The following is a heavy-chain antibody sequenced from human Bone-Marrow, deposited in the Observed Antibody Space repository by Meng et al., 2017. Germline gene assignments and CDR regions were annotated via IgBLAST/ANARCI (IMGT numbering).Heavy chain of an antibody. V-gene: IGHV4-38-2*01. CDR2: IYHSGST. CDR1: GYSISSGYY. CDR3: ATTSYYYDSSGYYGGVFDY. Sequence: SETLSLTCAVSGYSISSGYYWGWIRQPPGKGLEWIGSIYHSGSTYYNPSLKSRVTISVDTSKNQFSLKRSSVTAADTAVYYCATTSYYYDSSGYYGGVFDYWGQGNLVTVSS. D-gene: IGHD3-22*01. J-gene: IGHJ4*02.